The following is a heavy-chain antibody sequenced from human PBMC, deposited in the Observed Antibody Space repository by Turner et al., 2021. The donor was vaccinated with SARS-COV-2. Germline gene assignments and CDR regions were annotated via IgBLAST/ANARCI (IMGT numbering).Heavy chain of an antibody. D-gene: IGHD2-21*02. J-gene: IGHJ4*02. Sequence: QVQLVQSGAEVKKPGASVKVPCKVSGYTLIELSMHWVRQAPGKGLEWMGGFDPEDGETIYAQKFQGRVTMTEDTSTDTAYMELSSLRSEDTAVYYCATGYAYCGGDCSIYYCGQGTLVTVSS. CDR2: FDPEDGET. CDR1: GYTLIELS. CDR3: ATGYAYCGGDCSIYY. V-gene: IGHV1-24*01.